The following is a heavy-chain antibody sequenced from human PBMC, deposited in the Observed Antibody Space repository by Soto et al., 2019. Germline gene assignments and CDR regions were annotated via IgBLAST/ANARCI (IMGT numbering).Heavy chain of an antibody. V-gene: IGHV4-39*01. D-gene: IGHD4-17*01. CDR3: AAPRDYGDYSNLKFDY. J-gene: IGHJ4*02. CDR2: IYYSGST. Sequence: SETLSLTCPVSGGYVRISSYYWGWIRQPPGKGLEWIGSIYYSGSTYYNPSLKSRVTISVDTSKNQFSLKLSSVTAADTAVYYCAAPRDYGDYSNLKFDYWGQGTLVTVSS. CDR1: GGYVRISSYY.